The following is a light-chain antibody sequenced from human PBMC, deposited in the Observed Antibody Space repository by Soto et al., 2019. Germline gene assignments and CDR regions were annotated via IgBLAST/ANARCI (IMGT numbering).Light chain of an antibody. CDR2: AAS. V-gene: IGKV1-9*01. CDR1: QGISSY. CDR3: QQPKGLT. Sequence: DIQLTQSPSFLSASVGDRVTITCRASQGISSYLAWYQQKPGKAPTLLIYAASTLQSGVPSRFSGSGSGTEFTLTISSLQHEDFATYYCQQPKGLTFGGGTKVEIK. J-gene: IGKJ4*01.